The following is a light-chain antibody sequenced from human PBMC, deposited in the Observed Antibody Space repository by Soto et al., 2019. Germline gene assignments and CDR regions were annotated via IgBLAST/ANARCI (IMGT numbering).Light chain of an antibody. CDR1: QSLLHTDGKTY. J-gene: IGKJ1*01. CDR3: MQSLHLPWT. V-gene: IGKV2D-29*01. CDR2: EVS. Sequence: DIVMTQTPLSLSVTPGQPASISCKSSQSLLHTDGKTYVFWYQQKAGRPPQLLISEVSNRFSGVPDRFSGSGSGTDFTLKISRVEADDVGLYFCMQSLHLPWTFGQGTKV.